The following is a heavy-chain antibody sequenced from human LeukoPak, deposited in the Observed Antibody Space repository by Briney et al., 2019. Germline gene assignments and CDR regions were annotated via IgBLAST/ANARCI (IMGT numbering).Heavy chain of an antibody. Sequence: SGGSLRLSCAASGFTFSSYAMSWVRQAPGKGLEWVSAISGSGGSTYYADSVKGRFTISRDNSKNTLYLQMNSLRAEDTAVYYCAKGLYSSSWYPSDAFDIWGQGTMVTVSS. CDR3: AKGLYSSSWYPSDAFDI. D-gene: IGHD6-13*01. CDR2: ISGSGGST. CDR1: GFTFSSYA. J-gene: IGHJ3*02. V-gene: IGHV3-23*01.